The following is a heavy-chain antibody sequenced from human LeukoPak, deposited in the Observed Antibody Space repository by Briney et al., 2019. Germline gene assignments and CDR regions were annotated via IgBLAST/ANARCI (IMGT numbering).Heavy chain of an antibody. D-gene: IGHD5-12*01. V-gene: IGHV1-2*02. CDR2: INPNSGGT. CDR1: GYTFTGYY. CDR3: ARGVDSGYPYFDH. J-gene: IGHJ4*02. Sequence: GASVKVSCKASGYTFTGYYMHWVRQAPGQGLEWMGWINPNSGGTNSAQKFQGRVTMTRDTSISTAYMELSRLRSDGTAMYYCARGVDSGYPYFDHWGQGTLVTVSS.